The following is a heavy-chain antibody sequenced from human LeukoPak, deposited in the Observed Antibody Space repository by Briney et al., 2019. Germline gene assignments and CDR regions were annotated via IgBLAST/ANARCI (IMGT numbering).Heavy chain of an antibody. D-gene: IGHD5-12*01. J-gene: IGHJ4*02. V-gene: IGHV3-30*18. CDR1: GFTFSSYG. CDR3: AKPGYSGYGAPFDY. CDR2: ISYDGSNK. Sequence: GWSLRLSCAASGFTFSSYGMHWVRQAPGKGLEGVAVISYDGSNKYYADSVKVRFTISRDNSKNTLYLQMNSLRAEDTAVYYCAKPGYSGYGAPFDYWGQGTLVTVSS.